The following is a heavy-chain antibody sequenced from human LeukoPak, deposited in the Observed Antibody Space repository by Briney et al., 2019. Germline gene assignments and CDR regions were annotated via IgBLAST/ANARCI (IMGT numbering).Heavy chain of an antibody. V-gene: IGHV4-59*08. D-gene: IGHD6-13*01. CDR2: IYYSGST. J-gene: IGHJ5*02. Sequence: NPSETLSLTCTVSGGSISSYYWSWIRQPPGMGLEWIGCIYYSGSTNYNPSLKSRVTISVDTSKNQFSLKLSSVTAADAAVYYCARHPYPNIAAVGDWFDPWGQGTLVTVSS. CDR3: ARHPYPNIAAVGDWFDP. CDR1: GGSISSYY.